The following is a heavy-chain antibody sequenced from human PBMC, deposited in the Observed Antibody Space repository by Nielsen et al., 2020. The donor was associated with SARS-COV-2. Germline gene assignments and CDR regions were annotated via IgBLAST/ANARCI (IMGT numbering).Heavy chain of an antibody. Sequence: GGSLRLSCAVSGFTFSAYDMHWVRQVAGKSLEWVSTVGSTGDTYYSGSVKGRFTISRENAKYSLYLQMDSLRAGDTAVYYCARGYYDGDGYYFYFDYWGQGTLVTVSS. J-gene: IGHJ4*02. V-gene: IGHV3-13*01. CDR1: GFTFSAYD. CDR3: ARGYYDGDGYYFYFDY. D-gene: IGHD3-22*01. CDR2: VGSTGDT.